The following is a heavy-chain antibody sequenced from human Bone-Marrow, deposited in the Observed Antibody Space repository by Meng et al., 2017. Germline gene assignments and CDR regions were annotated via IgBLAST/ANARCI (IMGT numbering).Heavy chain of an antibody. CDR1: CGSITSIHW. V-gene: IGHV4-4*02. J-gene: IGHJ4*02. Sequence: QVQLQESVPGPVKPSGTLSLTCAVSCGSITSIHWWSWVRQPPGKGLEWIGEIYHSGSTNYNQSLKSRVTISVDKSKNQFSRKRSSVTAADTAVYYGARAPRLSRRQLYDILTGSRPGFDYWGQGTLVTVSS. D-gene: IGHD3-9*01. CDR2: IYHSGST. CDR3: ARAPRLSRRQLYDILTGSRPGFDY.